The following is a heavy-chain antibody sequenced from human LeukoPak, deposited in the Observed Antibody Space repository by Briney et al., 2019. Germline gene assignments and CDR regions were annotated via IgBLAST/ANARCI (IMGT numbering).Heavy chain of an antibody. V-gene: IGHV4-30-2*01. J-gene: IGHJ4*02. D-gene: IGHD5-12*01. CDR3: ARVAIVATIIDY. Sequence: SQTLSLTCAVSGGSISSGGYSWSWIRQPPGKGLEWIGYIYHSGSTYYNPSLKSRVTISVDRSKNQFSLKLSSATAADTAVYYCARVAIVATIIDYWGQGTLVTVSS. CDR2: IYHSGST. CDR1: GGSISSGGYS.